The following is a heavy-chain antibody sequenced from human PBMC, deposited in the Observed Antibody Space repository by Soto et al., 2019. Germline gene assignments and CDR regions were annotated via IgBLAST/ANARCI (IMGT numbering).Heavy chain of an antibody. V-gene: IGHV1-46*01. CDR1: GGTFSSYA. J-gene: IGHJ6*02. Sequence: ASVKVSCKASGGTFSSYAISWVRQAPGQGLEWMGIINPSGGSTSYAQKFQGRVTMTRDTSTSTVYMELSSLRSEDTAVYYCAREWAGGYSGYDTSGGMDVWGQGTTVTVSS. CDR2: INPSGGST. CDR3: AREWAGGYSGYDTSGGMDV. D-gene: IGHD5-12*01.